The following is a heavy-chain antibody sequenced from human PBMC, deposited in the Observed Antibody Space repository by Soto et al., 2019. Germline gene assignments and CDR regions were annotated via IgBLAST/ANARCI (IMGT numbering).Heavy chain of an antibody. D-gene: IGHD3-3*01. CDR1: GGSVSSGESS. J-gene: IGHJ5*01. CDR2: IYNSGDT. CDR3: ARGADYDFRSGFSNWLDS. Sequence: LSLTCTVSGGSVSSGESSWTWIRQSPGKGLKWIGYIYNSGDTYYNPSLKSRVTISVDRSKNQFSLNVRSVTAADTAVYYCARGADYDFRSGFSNWLDSWGPGILVTVLL. V-gene: IGHV4-30-2*06.